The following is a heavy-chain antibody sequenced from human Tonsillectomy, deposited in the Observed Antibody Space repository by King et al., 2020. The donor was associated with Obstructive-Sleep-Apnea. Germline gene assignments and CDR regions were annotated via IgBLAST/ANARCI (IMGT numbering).Heavy chain of an antibody. Sequence: VQLVESGGGLVKPGGSLRLSCAASGFTFSDYYMSWIRQAPGKGLEWVSYISSSGSIIYCASSLKGRFTVSRDNAKKSLYLQMNSLRAEDTAVYYCARTSSSWWGFDYWGQGTLVTVSS. D-gene: IGHD2-8*02. CDR2: ISSSGSII. V-gene: IGHV3-11*01. CDR3: ARTSSSWWGFDY. CDR1: GFTFSDYY. J-gene: IGHJ4*02.